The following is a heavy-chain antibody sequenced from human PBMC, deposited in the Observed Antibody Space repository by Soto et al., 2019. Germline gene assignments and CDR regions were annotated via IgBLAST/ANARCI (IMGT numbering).Heavy chain of an antibody. V-gene: IGHV3-23*01. CDR2: ISGSGGST. CDR1: GFTFSSYA. Sequence: GGSLRLSCAASGFTFSSYAMSWVRQAPGKGLEWVSAISGSGGSTYYADSVKGRFTISRDNSKNTLYLQMNSLRAEDTAVYYCAKSLRLSYGSGSYPTYFDYWGQGTLVTVSS. J-gene: IGHJ4*02. CDR3: AKSLRLSYGSGSYPTYFDY. D-gene: IGHD3-10*01.